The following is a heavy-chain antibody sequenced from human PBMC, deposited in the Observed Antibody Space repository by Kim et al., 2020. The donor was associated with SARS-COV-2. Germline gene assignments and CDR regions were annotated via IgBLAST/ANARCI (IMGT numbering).Heavy chain of an antibody. J-gene: IGHJ6*02. Sequence: ASVKVSCKASGYTFTSYYMHWVRQAPGQGLEWMGIINPNGGNTSYAQKFPGRVTMTMDTSTSTVYMELSSLRSEDTAVYYCARDRDVAAAGYYYYSMDVWGQGTPGTVSS. CDR3: ARDRDVAAAGYYYYSMDV. D-gene: IGHD6-13*01. CDR1: GYTFTSYY. V-gene: IGHV1-46*01. CDR2: INPNGGNT.